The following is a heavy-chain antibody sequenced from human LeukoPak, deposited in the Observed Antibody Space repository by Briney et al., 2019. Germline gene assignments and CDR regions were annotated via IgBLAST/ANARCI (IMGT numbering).Heavy chain of an antibody. CDR2: VSNSGST. CDR3: ARDVGNSYGYAFGY. D-gene: IGHD5-18*01. Sequence: DPSETLSLTCTVSGDSMSDNFWSWIRQPPGKGLEWIGYVSNSGSTNYNPSLKGRVTISRDTSKNQFSLKVTSVTAADTAVYYCARDVGNSYGYAFGYWGQGTLVIVSS. V-gene: IGHV4-59*01. J-gene: IGHJ4*02. CDR1: GDSMSDNF.